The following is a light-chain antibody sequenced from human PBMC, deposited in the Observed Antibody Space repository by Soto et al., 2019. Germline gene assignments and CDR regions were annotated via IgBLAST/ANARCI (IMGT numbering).Light chain of an antibody. J-gene: IGKJ4*01. V-gene: IGKV3-20*01. CDR2: GAS. CDR3: QQYGSSPLA. CDR1: QSVSSSY. Sequence: EIVLTQSPGTLSLSPGERGTLSCRASQSVSSSYLAWYQQKPGQAPRLLIYGASSRATGIPARFSGSGSGTDFTLTISRLEPEDFAVYYCQQYGSSPLAFGGGTKVEIK.